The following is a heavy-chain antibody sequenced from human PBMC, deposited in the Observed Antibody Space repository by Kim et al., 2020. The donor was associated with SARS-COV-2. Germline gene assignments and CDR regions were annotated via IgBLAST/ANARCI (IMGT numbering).Heavy chain of an antibody. D-gene: IGHD3-10*01. V-gene: IGHV1-18*04. Sequence: ASVKVSCKASGYTFTSYGISWVRQAPGQGLEWMGWISAYNGNTNYAQKLQGRVTMTTDTSTSTAYMELRSLRSDDTAVYYCAISYYYGSGSYYTYWGQGTLVTVSS. J-gene: IGHJ4*02. CDR3: AISYYYGSGSYYTY. CDR1: GYTFTSYG. CDR2: ISAYNGNT.